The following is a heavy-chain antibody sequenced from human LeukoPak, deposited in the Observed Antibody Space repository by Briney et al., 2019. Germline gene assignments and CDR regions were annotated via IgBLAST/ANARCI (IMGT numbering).Heavy chain of an antibody. J-gene: IGHJ4*02. CDR3: ARVGVVPAADFDY. Sequence: ASVKVSCKASGYTFTSYGINWVRQATGQGLGWMGWMNPNSGNTGYAQKFQGRVTITRNTSISTAYMELSSLGSEDTAVYYCARVGVVPAADFDYWGQGTLVTVSS. CDR1: GYTFTSYG. V-gene: IGHV1-8*03. CDR2: MNPNSGNT. D-gene: IGHD2-2*01.